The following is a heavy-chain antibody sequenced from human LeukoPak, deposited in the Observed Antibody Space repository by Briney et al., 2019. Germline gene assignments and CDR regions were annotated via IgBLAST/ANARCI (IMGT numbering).Heavy chain of an antibody. J-gene: IGHJ3*02. Sequence: GGSLRLSCSASGFTFSSFAMHWVRQAPGKGLEWVSAISGGGGSTYYADSVKGRCTISKDNSKNTLYVQMNSLRAEDTAVYYCARAYSGSLTTFDIWGQGTMVTVSS. CDR2: ISGGGGST. V-gene: IGHV3-23*01. CDR1: GFTFSSFA. CDR3: ARAYSGSLTTFDI. D-gene: IGHD1-26*01.